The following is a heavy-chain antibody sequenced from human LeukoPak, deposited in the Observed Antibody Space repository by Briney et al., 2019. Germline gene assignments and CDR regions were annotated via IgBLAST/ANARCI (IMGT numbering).Heavy chain of an antibody. V-gene: IGHV4-4*07. CDR1: GGSISSYY. J-gene: IGHJ6*02. CDR2: IYTSGST. D-gene: IGHD3-22*01. Sequence: SETLSLTCTVSGGSISSYYWSWIRQPAGKGLEWIGRIYTSGSTNYNPSLNSRVTMSVDTSKNQFSMKLSSVTAADTAVYYCARDNGYYDSSGYYAPYYYYGMDVWGQGTTVTVSS. CDR3: ARDNGYYDSSGYYAPYYYYGMDV.